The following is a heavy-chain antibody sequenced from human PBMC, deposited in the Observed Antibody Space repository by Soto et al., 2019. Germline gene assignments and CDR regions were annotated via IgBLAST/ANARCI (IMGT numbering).Heavy chain of an antibody. D-gene: IGHD3-10*01. CDR3: AGARVDAMVPLAGYYYYYGMDV. CDR2: VIPIFGTA. CDR1: GGTFSSYA. Sequence: QVQLVQSGAEVKKPGSSVKVSCKASGGTFSSYAISWVRQAPGQGLEWMGGVIPIFGTANYAQKFQGRVTMTGEESRCTDYRELSSVRGEDTAVDCCAGARVDAMVPLAGYYYYYGMDVWGQGTTVTVSS. V-gene: IGHV1-69*12. J-gene: IGHJ6*02.